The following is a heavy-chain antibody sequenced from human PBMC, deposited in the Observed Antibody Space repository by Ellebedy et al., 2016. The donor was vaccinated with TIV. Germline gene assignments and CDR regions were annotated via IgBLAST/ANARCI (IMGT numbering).Heavy chain of an antibody. CDR2: ISSSSSYI. Sequence: GGSLRLXXAASGFIFRSYSMNWVRQAPGKGLEWVSSISSSSSYIYYADSVKGRFTISRDNAKNSLYLQMNSLRAEDTAVYYCASERSQDNAFDIWGQGTMVTVSS. CDR1: GFIFRSYS. CDR3: ASERSQDNAFDI. V-gene: IGHV3-21*01. J-gene: IGHJ3*02.